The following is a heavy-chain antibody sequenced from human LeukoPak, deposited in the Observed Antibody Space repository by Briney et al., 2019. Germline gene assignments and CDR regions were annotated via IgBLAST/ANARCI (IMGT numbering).Heavy chain of an antibody. D-gene: IGHD1-20*01. CDR1: GGSISSYY. V-gene: IGHV4-4*09. J-gene: IGHJ6*03. CDR2: IYTSGST. Sequence: PSETLSLTCTVSGGSISSYYRSWIRQPPGKGLEWIGYIYTSGSTNYNPSLKSRVTISVDTSKNQFSLKLSSVTAADTAVYYCARRPKRYNWNDHYYYYMDVWGKGTTVTVSS. CDR3: ARRPKRYNWNDHYYYYMDV.